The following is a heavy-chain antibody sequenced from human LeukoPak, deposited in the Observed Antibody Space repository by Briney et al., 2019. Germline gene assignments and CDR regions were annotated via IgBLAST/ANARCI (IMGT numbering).Heavy chain of an antibody. CDR2: ISAYNGNT. J-gene: IGHJ3*02. CDR3: ARERPEYYYDSSGYSRAFDI. Sequence: ASVKVSCKASGYTFTSYDINWVRQAPGQGLEWMGWISAYNGNTNYAQKLQGRVTMTTDTSTSTAYMELRSLRSDDTAVYYCARERPEYYYDSSGYSRAFDIWGQGTMVTVSS. D-gene: IGHD3-22*01. CDR1: GYTFTSYD. V-gene: IGHV1-18*01.